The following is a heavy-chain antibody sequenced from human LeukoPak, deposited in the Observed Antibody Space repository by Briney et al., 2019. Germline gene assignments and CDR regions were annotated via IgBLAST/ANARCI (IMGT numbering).Heavy chain of an antibody. V-gene: IGHV1-69*05. J-gene: IGHJ4*02. D-gene: IGHD1-14*01. CDR2: IIPIFGTA. Sequence: GASVKVSCKASGGTFSSYAISWLRQAPGQGLEWMGRIIPIFGTANYAQKFQGRVTITTDESTSTAYMELSSLRSEDTAVYYCARTPDPRNYYFDYWGQGTLVTVSS. CDR1: GGTFSSYA. CDR3: ARTPDPRNYYFDY.